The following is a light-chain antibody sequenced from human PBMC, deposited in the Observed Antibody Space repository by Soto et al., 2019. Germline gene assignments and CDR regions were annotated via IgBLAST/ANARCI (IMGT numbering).Light chain of an antibody. J-gene: IGKJ2*02. Sequence: EILLTQSPATLSLSPGDRATLSCRASQSVGSYLAWYQQKPGQAPRLLIYDVSNRATGIPARFSGSGSGTEECRVSSSWLPSDVAAVLFQQRYEGRPCPLGQGTKVEIK. CDR1: QSVGSY. CDR3: QRYEGRPCP. V-gene: IGKV3D-15*01. CDR2: DVS.